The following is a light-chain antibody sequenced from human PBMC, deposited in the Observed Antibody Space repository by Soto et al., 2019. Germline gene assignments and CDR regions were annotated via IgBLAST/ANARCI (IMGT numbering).Light chain of an antibody. CDR3: MQALQTPPT. V-gene: IGKV2-28*01. Sequence: DIVMTQSPLSLPFTPGEPASISCGSSQSLLHSNGYNYLDWYLQKPGQSPQLLIYLGSNRASGVSDRFSGSGSGTDFTLKISRVEAEDVGVYYCMQALQTPPTFGQGTRLEIK. CDR2: LGS. CDR1: QSLLHSNGYNY. J-gene: IGKJ5*01.